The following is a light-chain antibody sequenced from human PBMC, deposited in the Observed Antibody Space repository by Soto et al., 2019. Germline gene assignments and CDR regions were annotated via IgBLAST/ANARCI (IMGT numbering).Light chain of an antibody. CDR1: QSVLYSSNNKNC. Sequence: DIVMTQSPDSLAVSLGERATINCKSSQSVLYSSNNKNCIAWYQQKPGQPPKLLISWASTRESGVPDRLSGSGSGTDFTLTISSLQAEDVAVYYCQQYYSIVTFGQGTKVEIK. CDR2: WAS. CDR3: QQYYSIVT. V-gene: IGKV4-1*01. J-gene: IGKJ1*01.